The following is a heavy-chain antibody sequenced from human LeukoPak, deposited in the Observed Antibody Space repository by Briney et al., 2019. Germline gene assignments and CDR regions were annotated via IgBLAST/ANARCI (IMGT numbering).Heavy chain of an antibody. CDR2: ITGDGTRT. J-gene: IGHJ4*02. V-gene: IGHV3-23*01. D-gene: IGHD1-14*01. CDR3: ASRPRADMGPLDY. CDR1: GFTFSSYA. Sequence: PGGSLRLSCAASGFTFSSYAMTWVRQAPGKGLEWVASITGDGTRTYYTDSVKGRFTISRDNSKNTLYLQMNSLRADETAIYYCASRPRADMGPLDYWGQGTLVTVST.